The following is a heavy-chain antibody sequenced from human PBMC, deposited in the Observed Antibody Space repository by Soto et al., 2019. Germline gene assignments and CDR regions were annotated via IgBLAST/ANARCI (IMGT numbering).Heavy chain of an antibody. J-gene: IGHJ5*02. D-gene: IGHD3-16*01. V-gene: IGHV4-30-4*01. Sequence: PSETLSLTCTVSGGSISDGGFCWSWIRQPPGKGLEFIGYICHSGTTYHNPSLKSRTTISVDTSKSQFSLKVNSMTAADTAMYYCARTREVTFGGQFDPWGQGTLVTVSS. CDR3: ARTREVTFGGQFDP. CDR2: ICHSGTT. CDR1: GGSISDGGFC.